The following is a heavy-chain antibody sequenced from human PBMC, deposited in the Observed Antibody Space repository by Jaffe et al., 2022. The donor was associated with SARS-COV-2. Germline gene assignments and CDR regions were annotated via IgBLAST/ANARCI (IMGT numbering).Heavy chain of an antibody. V-gene: IGHV3-23*01. J-gene: IGHJ4*02. D-gene: IGHD6-13*01. CDR3: AKGQSGGQAAALNY. CDR1: GFTFANYA. Sequence: DVQLLESGGGLVQPGGSLRLSCAASGFTFANYAMNWVRQAPGKGLEWVSRIGGSGTITYYADSVKGRFTISRDNSRNTLYLQMDALRAEDTAVYYCAKGQSGGQAAALNYWGQGALVTVSS. CDR2: IGGSGTIT.